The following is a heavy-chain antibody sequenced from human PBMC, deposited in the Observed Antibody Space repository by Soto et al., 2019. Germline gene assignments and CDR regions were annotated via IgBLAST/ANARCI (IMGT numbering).Heavy chain of an antibody. V-gene: IGHV4-61*01. D-gene: IGHD3-3*01. CDR2: IYYSGST. Sequence: TSETLSLTCTVSGGSVSSGSYYWSWIRQPPGKGLEWIGYIYYSGSTNYNPSLKSRVTISVDTSKNQFSLKLSSVTAADTAVYYCARGYDFWSGYYSYYYGMDVWGQGTTVTVSS. CDR3: ARGYDFWSGYYSYYYGMDV. CDR1: GGSVSSGSYY. J-gene: IGHJ6*02.